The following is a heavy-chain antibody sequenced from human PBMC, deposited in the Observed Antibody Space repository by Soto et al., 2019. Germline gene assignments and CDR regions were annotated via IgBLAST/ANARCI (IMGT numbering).Heavy chain of an antibody. CDR2: ISSSSSTI. D-gene: IGHD3-3*01. V-gene: IGHV3-48*02. CDR1: GFTFSSNS. CDR3: ARVIWSGHLTSDL. J-gene: IGHJ5*02. Sequence: EVQVVESGGGLVQPGGSLRLSCAASGFTFSSNSMNWVRQAPGKGLEWISYISSSSSTIYADSVKGRFTIPRDNAKNSLYLQMNSLRDEDTAVYYCARVIWSGHLTSDLWGQGTLVTVSS.